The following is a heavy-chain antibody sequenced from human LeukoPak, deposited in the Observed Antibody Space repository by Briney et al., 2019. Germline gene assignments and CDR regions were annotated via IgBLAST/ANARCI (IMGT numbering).Heavy chain of an antibody. CDR3: ARADRFWGVGLVPAAITTGNDFDY. D-gene: IGHD2-2*01. CDR1: GGTFSSYA. CDR2: IIPILGIA. Sequence: ASVKVSCKASGGTFSSYAISWVRQAPGQGLEWMGRIIPILGIANYAQKFQGRVTITADKSTSTAYMELRSLRSDDTAVYYCARADRFWGVGLVPAAITTGNDFDYWGQGTLVTVSS. J-gene: IGHJ4*02. V-gene: IGHV1-69*04.